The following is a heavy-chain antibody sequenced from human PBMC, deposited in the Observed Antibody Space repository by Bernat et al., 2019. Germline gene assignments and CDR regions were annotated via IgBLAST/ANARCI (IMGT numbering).Heavy chain of an antibody. J-gene: IGHJ4*02. V-gene: IGHV4-39*01. CDR1: AGSISSNNYF. CDR2: VYSSGST. Sequence: GPGLVKPSETLSLTCTVSAGSISSNNYFWGWIREPPGKGLEWIGSVYSSGSTYYNPSFKGRVTISVDTSKNQFSLKLTSVTAADTAVYYCARHLAVAGTTGTFDYWGQGTLVTVSS. D-gene: IGHD6-19*01. CDR3: ARHLAVAGTTGTFDY.